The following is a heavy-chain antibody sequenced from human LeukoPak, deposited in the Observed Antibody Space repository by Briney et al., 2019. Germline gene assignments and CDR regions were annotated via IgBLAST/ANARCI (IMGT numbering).Heavy chain of an antibody. Sequence: PSETLSLTCTVSGGSISSSSYYWGWIRQPPGKGLEWIGSIYYSGSTYYNPSLKSRVTISVVTSKNQFSLKLSSVTAADTAVYYCARHSLVVPAAHPIDYWGQGTLVTVSS. V-gene: IGHV4-39*01. D-gene: IGHD2-2*01. J-gene: IGHJ4*02. CDR1: GGSISSSSYY. CDR3: ARHSLVVPAAHPIDY. CDR2: IYYSGST.